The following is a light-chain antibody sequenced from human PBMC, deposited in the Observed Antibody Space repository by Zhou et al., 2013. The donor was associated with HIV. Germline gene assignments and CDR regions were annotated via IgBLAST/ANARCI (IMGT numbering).Light chain of an antibody. CDR3: VQSILLPYT. J-gene: IGKJ2*01. CDR1: QSLLHSNGYNY. CDR2: LGS. Sequence: DIVMTQSPLSLPVTPGEPASISCRSSQSLLHSNGYNYLDWYLQKPGQSPQLLIYLGSNRASGVPDRFSGSGSGTDFTLKISRVEAEDVGVYFCVQSILLPYTFGQGTKLEIK. V-gene: IGKV2-28*01.